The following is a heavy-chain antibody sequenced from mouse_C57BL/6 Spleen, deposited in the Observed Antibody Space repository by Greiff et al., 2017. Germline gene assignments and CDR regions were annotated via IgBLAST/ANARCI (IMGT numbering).Heavy chain of an antibody. CDR3: ARPGDSPYYYAMDY. J-gene: IGHJ4*01. V-gene: IGHV5-17*01. CDR2: ISSGSSTI. CDR1: GFTFSNYG. Sequence: EVKLVESGGGLVKPGGSLKLSCAASGFTFSNYGMHWVRQAPEKGLEWVAYISSGSSTIYYADTVKGRFTISRDNTKNTLFLQMTMLRSEDTAMYYFARPGDSPYYYAMDYWGQGTSVTVSS.